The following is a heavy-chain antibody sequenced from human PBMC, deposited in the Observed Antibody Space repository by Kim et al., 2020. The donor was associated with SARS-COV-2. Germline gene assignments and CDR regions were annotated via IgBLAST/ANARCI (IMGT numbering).Heavy chain of an antibody. V-gene: IGHV4-34*01. J-gene: IGHJ3*02. CDR3: ARGIPPHIVVVPAVRRYAFDI. CDR1: GGSFSGYY. Sequence: SETLSLTCAVYGGSFSGYYWSWIRQPPGKGLEWIGEINHSGSTNYNPSLKSRVTISVDTSKNQFSLKLSSVTAADTAVYYCARGIPPHIVVVPAVRRYAFDIWGQGTMVTVSS. D-gene: IGHD2-2*01. CDR2: INHSGST.